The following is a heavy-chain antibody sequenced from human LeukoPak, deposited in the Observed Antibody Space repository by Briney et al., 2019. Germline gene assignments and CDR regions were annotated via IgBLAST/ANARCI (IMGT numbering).Heavy chain of an antibody. Sequence: PGRSLRLSCVVSGFTFSTYGMHWVRQAPGKGLEWVAVIWYDGSNKYYADSVKGRFTISRDNSKNTLYLQMNSLRAEDTAVYYCARDQRVAYSSSWYGGAFDIWGQGTMVTVSS. D-gene: IGHD6-13*01. CDR1: GFTFSTYG. CDR2: IWYDGSNK. V-gene: IGHV3-33*08. CDR3: ARDQRVAYSSSWYGGAFDI. J-gene: IGHJ3*02.